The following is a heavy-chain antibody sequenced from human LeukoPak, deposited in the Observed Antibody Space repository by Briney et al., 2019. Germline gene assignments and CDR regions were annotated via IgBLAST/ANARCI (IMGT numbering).Heavy chain of an antibody. CDR3: ARSHDILTGYSRGHFDY. CDR2: INHSGST. D-gene: IGHD3-9*01. CDR1: GGSFSGYY. V-gene: IGHV4-34*01. J-gene: IGHJ4*02. Sequence: SETLSLTCAVYGGSFSGYYWSWIRQPPGKGLEWIGEINHSGSTNYNPSLKSRVTISVDTSKNQFSLKLSSATAADTAVYYCARSHDILTGYSRGHFDYWGQGTLVTVSS.